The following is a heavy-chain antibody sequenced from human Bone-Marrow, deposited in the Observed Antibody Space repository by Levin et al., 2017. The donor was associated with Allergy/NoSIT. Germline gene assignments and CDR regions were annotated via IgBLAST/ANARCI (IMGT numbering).Heavy chain of an antibody. CDR2: FDPEDLEETKT. CDR1: GYSLSDLS. CDR3: ATDTEIRGWYGFNY. Sequence: ASVKVSCKVSGYSLSDLSMHWVRQAPGKGLEWMGGFDPEDLEETKTLYAPKFQGRLTLTEETPTDTAYMELTSLRSEDTAIYYCATDTEIRGWYGFNYWGQGTLVIVSS. V-gene: IGHV1-24*01. J-gene: IGHJ4*02. D-gene: IGHD6-19*01.